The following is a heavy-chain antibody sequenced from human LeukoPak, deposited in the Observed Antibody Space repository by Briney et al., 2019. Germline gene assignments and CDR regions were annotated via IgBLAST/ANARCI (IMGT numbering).Heavy chain of an antibody. CDR1: GFTFSSYS. CDR3: ARGTYYYDSSGYYRNY. CDR2: ISSSSSTI. J-gene: IGHJ4*02. V-gene: IGHV3-48*02. D-gene: IGHD3-22*01. Sequence: PGGSLRLSCAASGFTFSSYSMNWVRQAPGKGLEWVSYISSSSSTIYYADSVKGRFTISRDNAKNSLYLQMNSLRDEDTAVYYCARGTYYYDSSGYYRNYWGQGTLVTVSS.